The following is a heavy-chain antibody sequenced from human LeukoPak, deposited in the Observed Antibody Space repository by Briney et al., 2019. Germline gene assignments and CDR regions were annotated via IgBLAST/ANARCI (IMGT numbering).Heavy chain of an antibody. Sequence: GESLRLSCAASGFTFSSYGMHWVRQAPGKGLEWVAVISYDGSNKYYADSVKGRFTISRDNSKNTLYLQMNSLRAEDTAVYYCAKDGIAVAQYWGQGTLVTVSS. CDR2: ISYDGSNK. D-gene: IGHD6-19*01. CDR3: AKDGIAVAQY. CDR1: GFTFSSYG. J-gene: IGHJ4*02. V-gene: IGHV3-30*18.